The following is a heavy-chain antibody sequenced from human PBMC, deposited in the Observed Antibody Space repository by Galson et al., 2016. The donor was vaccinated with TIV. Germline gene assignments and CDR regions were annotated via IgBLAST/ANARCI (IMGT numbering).Heavy chain of an antibody. CDR1: GFTFSIFA. V-gene: IGHV3-23*01. Sequence: SLRLSCAASGFTFSIFAMTWVRQAPGMGLEWVSAISGGGGSTYYADSVKGRFTISRDNSKNTVYLQMNSLRAEDTAVYYCTKVPSSGFRYYYGLDVWGQGTTVTVSS. CDR3: TKVPSSGFRYYYGLDV. CDR2: ISGGGGST. D-gene: IGHD3-22*01. J-gene: IGHJ6*02.